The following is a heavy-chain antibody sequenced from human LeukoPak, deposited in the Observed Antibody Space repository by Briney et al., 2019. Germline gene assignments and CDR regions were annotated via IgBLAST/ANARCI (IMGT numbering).Heavy chain of an antibody. CDR1: VLTFSEYV. CDR2: TSYDGSDQ. Sequence: PGRALRLSCVASVLTFSEYVMHWVRQAPGKGLDWVAATSYDGSDQYHVDSVQGRFTISRDNSKNTLYLEMKSLRSEDTAIYYCAMIYTVFGAMDVWGKGTTVTVSA. V-gene: IGHV3-30*03. D-gene: IGHD3-3*01. CDR3: AMIYTVFGAMDV. J-gene: IGHJ6*04.